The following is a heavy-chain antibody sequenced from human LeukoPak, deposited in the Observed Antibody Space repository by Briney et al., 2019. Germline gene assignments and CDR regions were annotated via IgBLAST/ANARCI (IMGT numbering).Heavy chain of an antibody. CDR1: GFTFSNAW. CDR3: TTVCSGGSCPRGG. CDR2: IKSKTDGGTT. V-gene: IGHV3-15*01. Sequence: PGGSLRLSCGASGFTFSNAWMSWVRQAPGKGLERVGRIKSKTDGGTTDYAAPVKGRFTISRDDSKNTLYLQMNSLKTEDTAVYYCTTVCSGGSCPRGGWGQGTLVTVSS. D-gene: IGHD2-15*01. J-gene: IGHJ4*02.